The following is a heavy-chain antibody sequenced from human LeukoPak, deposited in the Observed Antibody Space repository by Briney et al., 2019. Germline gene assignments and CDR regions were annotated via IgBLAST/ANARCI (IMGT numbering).Heavy chain of an antibody. CDR1: GDSVSSISVA. J-gene: IGHJ6*02. V-gene: IGHV6-1*01. CDR2: TYYRSKWYY. CDR3: SLARSQYHYGMDV. Sequence: SQTLSLTCAISGDSVSSISVAWNWIRQSPSRGLEWLGRTYYRSKWYYEYAVSVKSRINISPDTSKNQFSLQLTSVTPEDTAVYYCSLARSQYHYGMDVWGQGTTVTVSS.